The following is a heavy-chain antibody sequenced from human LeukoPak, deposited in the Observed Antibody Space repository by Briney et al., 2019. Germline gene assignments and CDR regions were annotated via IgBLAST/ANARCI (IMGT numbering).Heavy chain of an antibody. D-gene: IGHD6-19*01. CDR3: AGSRYSSALGS. CDR2: ISSSSSYI. V-gene: IGHV3-21*01. Sequence: GGPQTLPCTASGYLFSIYSVHWVRRATGKGVEWVSSISSSSSYIYYADSVKGRFTISRDNAKNSLYLQMNSLRAEDTAVYYCAGSRYSSALGSWGQGTLVTVSS. CDR1: GYLFSIYS. J-gene: IGHJ5*02.